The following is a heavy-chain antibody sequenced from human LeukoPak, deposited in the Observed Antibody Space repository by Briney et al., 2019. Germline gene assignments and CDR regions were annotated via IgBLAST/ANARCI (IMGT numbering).Heavy chain of an antibody. V-gene: IGHV3-53*04. D-gene: IGHD1-1*01. CDR3: ASSASGPDAFDI. CDR2: IYSGGST. Sequence: PGRSLRLSCAASGFTFSTYAMHWVRQAPGKGLEWVSVIYSGGSTYYADSVKGRFTISRHNSKNTLYLQMNSLRAEDTAVYYCASSASGPDAFDIWGQGTMVTVSS. J-gene: IGHJ3*02. CDR1: GFTFSTYA.